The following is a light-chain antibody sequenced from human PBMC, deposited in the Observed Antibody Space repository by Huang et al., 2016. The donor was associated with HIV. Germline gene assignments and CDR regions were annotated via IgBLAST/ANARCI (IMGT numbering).Light chain of an antibody. CDR3: PQRSNWPPA. Sequence: EIVLTQSPATLSLSPGERATLSCRASQSVSSYLAWYPQKPGQAPRLLIYDAYNRATGIPARFSGSGSGTDFTLTISSLEPEDFAVYYCPQRSNWPPAFGQGTRLEIK. CDR1: QSVSSY. CDR2: DAY. J-gene: IGKJ5*01. V-gene: IGKV3-11*01.